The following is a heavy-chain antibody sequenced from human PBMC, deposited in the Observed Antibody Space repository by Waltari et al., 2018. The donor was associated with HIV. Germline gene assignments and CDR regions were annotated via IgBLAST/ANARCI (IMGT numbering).Heavy chain of an antibody. D-gene: IGHD6-19*01. V-gene: IGHV4-39*01. CDR1: GGSISSSSYY. CDR2: IYYRGGT. CDR3: ARHYGYSSGWGVYYFDY. J-gene: IGHJ4*02. Sequence: QLQLQESGPGLVKPSGTLSLTCTVSGGSISSSSYYWGWFRQHPGKGLEWIGSIYYRGGTYYNPSRKRRGTISVDTSKNQFSLKLSSVTAADTAVYYCARHYGYSSGWGVYYFDYWGQGTLVTVAS.